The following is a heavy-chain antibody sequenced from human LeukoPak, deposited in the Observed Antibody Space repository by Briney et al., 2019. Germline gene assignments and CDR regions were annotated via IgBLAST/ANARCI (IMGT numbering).Heavy chain of an antibody. CDR1: GFTFSHYG. J-gene: IGHJ6*03. CDR3: ARTQLNSYYYYMDV. CDR2: IWYDGSYI. Sequence: GGSLRLSCAASGFTFSHYGMHWVRQAPGKGLDWVAVIWYDGSYIYYSDSVKGRFTISRDNSKNMMYLQMNSLRAEDTAVYYCARTQLNSYYYYMDVWGKGTTVTVTS. V-gene: IGHV3-33*01. D-gene: IGHD2-2*01.